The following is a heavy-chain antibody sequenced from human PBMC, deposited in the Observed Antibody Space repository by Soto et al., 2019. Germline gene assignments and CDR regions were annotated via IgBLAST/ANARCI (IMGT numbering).Heavy chain of an antibody. Sequence: SETLSLTCTVSGGSISSSSYYWGWLRHPPGKGLEWIGTIYYSGSTYYNASLKSRVTISVDTSKNQFSLNLSSVTAADTAVYYCARQSKLGAAAGSIDYWGQGTRVTVSS. J-gene: IGHJ4*02. CDR2: IYYSGST. D-gene: IGHD6-13*01. V-gene: IGHV4-39*01. CDR1: GGSISSSSYY. CDR3: ARQSKLGAAAGSIDY.